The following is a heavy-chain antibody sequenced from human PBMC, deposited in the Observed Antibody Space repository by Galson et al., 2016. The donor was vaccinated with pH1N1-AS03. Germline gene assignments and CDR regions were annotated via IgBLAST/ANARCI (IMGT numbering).Heavy chain of an antibody. Sequence: SVKVSCKASGGTFNTYAISWVRQAPGQGLEWMGRIIPLIDIRTYAQTFQDRVTITADKSTDTAYMELRSLRSDDTAVYFCATDLFAYSPQSYFDNWGQGTLVTVSS. CDR1: GGTFNTYA. CDR3: ATDLFAYSPQSYFDN. CDR2: IIPLIDIR. V-gene: IGHV1-69*04. D-gene: IGHD1-26*01. J-gene: IGHJ4*02.